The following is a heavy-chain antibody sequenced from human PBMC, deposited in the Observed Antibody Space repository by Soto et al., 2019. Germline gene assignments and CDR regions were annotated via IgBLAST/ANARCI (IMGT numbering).Heavy chain of an antibody. J-gene: IGHJ3*02. V-gene: IGHV3-23*01. CDR1: GFTFSSYA. CDR3: AKSRGGGPDAFDI. D-gene: IGHD3-16*01. Sequence: EVQLLESGGGLVQPGGSLRLSCAASGFTFSSYAMSWVRQAPGKGLEWVSAISGSGGSTYYADSVKGRFTISRDNSKNTLYLQMNSLRAGDTAVYYCAKSRGGGPDAFDIWGQGTMVTVSS. CDR2: ISGSGGST.